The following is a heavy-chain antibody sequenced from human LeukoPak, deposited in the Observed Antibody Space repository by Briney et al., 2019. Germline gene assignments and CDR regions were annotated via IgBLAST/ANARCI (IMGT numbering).Heavy chain of an antibody. CDR2: INHSGST. CDR1: GGSFRGYY. V-gene: IGHV4-34*01. J-gene: IGHJ4*02. D-gene: IGHD3-16*01. CDR3: ARGYMLYYFDY. Sequence: PSETLSLTCAVYGGSFRGYYWSWIRQPPGRGREWIGEINHSGSTNYNPSLKSRVTISVDTSKNHCNLKLSSVTAADTAVYYCARGYMLYYFDYWGQGTLVTVSS.